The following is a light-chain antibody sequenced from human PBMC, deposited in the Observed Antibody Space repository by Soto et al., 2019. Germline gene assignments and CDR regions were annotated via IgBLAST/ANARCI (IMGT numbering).Light chain of an antibody. CDR3: QQYNSYWT. CDR2: DAS. V-gene: IGKV1-5*01. J-gene: IGKJ1*01. Sequence: DSQVPQTPPTLPASVGDEVTITRRASQTISRWLAWYKQKPGRAPKVLIYDASTLESGVPSRFSGSGSGTDFTLTIRSLKPEDFATYYCQQYNSYWTFGQGTKVDIK. CDR1: QTISRW.